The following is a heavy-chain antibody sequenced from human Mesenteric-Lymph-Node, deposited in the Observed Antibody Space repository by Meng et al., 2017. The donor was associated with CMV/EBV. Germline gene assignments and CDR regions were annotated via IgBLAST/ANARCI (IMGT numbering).Heavy chain of an antibody. J-gene: IGHJ4*02. CDR3: ARDSWVRGGDLDY. V-gene: IGHV1-46*01. CDR1: GYTFTSYY. Sequence: ASVKVSCKASGYTFTSYYMHWVRQAPGQGLEWMGIINPSGGSTSYAQKFQGRVTMTRDTSTSTAYMELRSLRSDDTAVYYCARDSWVRGGDLDYWGQGTLVTVSS. D-gene: IGHD2-21*01. CDR2: INPSGGST.